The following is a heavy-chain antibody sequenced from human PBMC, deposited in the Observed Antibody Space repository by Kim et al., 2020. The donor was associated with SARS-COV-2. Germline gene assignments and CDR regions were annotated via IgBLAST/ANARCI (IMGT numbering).Heavy chain of an antibody. Sequence: DTRYSPSFQRQVTISADKSISTAYLQWSSLKASDTAMYYCAAYVDYYFDYWGQGTLVTVSS. D-gene: IGHD3-16*01. CDR3: AAYVDYYFDY. V-gene: IGHV5-51*01. J-gene: IGHJ4*02. CDR2: DT.